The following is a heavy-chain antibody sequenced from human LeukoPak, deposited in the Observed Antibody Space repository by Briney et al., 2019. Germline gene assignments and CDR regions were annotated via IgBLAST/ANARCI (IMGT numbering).Heavy chain of an antibody. Sequence: SETLSLTCTVSGGSISSGSYYWSWIRQPAGKGLEWIGRIYTSGSTNYNPSLKSRVTISVDTSKNQFSLKLSPVTAADTAVYYCARELGRYCSSTSCAQGIDYWGQGTLVTVSS. CDR2: IYTSGST. CDR3: ARELGRYCSSTSCAQGIDY. J-gene: IGHJ4*02. D-gene: IGHD2-2*01. V-gene: IGHV4-61*02. CDR1: GGSISSGSYY.